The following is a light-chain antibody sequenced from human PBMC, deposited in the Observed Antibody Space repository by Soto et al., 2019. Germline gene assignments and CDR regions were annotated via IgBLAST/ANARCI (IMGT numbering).Light chain of an antibody. CDR1: QVITND. Sequence: IQMTQSPSSLSASVGDRLTITCLASQVITNDLGWYQQKPGKAPNLLIYTASTLQSGVPSRFSGSGSGTDFTLTISSLQPEDFATYYCIQDYNYPLTFGGGTKVDIK. V-gene: IGKV1-6*01. CDR2: TAS. CDR3: IQDYNYPLT. J-gene: IGKJ4*01.